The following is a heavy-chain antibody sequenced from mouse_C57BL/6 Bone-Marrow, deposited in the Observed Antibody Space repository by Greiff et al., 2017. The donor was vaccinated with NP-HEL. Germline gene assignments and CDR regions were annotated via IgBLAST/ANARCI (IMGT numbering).Heavy chain of an antibody. CDR3: ARRYYGSSYFDY. V-gene: IGHV1-18*01. CDR1: GYTFTDYN. D-gene: IGHD1-1*01. Sequence: EVQLQQSGPELVKPGASVKIPCKASGYTFTDYNMDWVKQSHGKSLEWIGYINPNNGGTIYNQKFKGKATLTVDKSSSTAYMELRSLTSEDTAVYYCARRYYGSSYFDYWGQGTTLTVSS. J-gene: IGHJ2*01. CDR2: INPNNGGT.